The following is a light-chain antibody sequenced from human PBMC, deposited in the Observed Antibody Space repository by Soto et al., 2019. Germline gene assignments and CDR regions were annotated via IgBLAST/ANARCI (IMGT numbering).Light chain of an antibody. CDR3: QQRSAWPIT. Sequence: VVTQSAGTLSLSPGAGATLSCRASQSVSSTYLAWYQQPPGQAPRLFMFATSNRASDTPDRFSGIVSGTDLTLNICRLEPEDGEVDYGQQRSAWPITFGQGTRLEI. J-gene: IGKJ5*01. CDR2: ATS. CDR1: QSVSSTY. V-gene: IGKV3D-20*02.